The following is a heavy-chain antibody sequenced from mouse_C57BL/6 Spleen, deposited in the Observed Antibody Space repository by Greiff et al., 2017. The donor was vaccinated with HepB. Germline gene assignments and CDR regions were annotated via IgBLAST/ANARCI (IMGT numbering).Heavy chain of an antibody. J-gene: IGHJ2*01. V-gene: IGHV1-76*01. D-gene: IGHD2-4*01. CDR1: GYTFTDYY. CDR3: ARDDYDDGFDY. CDR2: IYPGSGNT. Sequence: VQLQQSGAELVRPGASVKLSCKASGYTFTDYYINWVKQRPGQGLEWIARIYPGSGNTYYNEKFKGKATLTAEKSSSTAYMQLSSLTSEDSAVYFCARDDYDDGFDYWGQGTTLTVSS.